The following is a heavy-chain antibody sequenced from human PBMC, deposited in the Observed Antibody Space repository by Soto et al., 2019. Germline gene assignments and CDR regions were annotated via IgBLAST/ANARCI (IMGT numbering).Heavy chain of an antibody. Sequence: GGSLRLSCAASGFPVSSNYMSWVRQAPGKGLEWVSVIYSGGSTYYADSVKGRFTISRDNSKNTLYLQMNSLRAEDTAVYYCARVRATMVRGVMYYYYYMDVWGKGTTVTVSS. CDR2: IYSGGST. V-gene: IGHV3-66*01. J-gene: IGHJ6*03. CDR1: GFPVSSNY. D-gene: IGHD3-10*01. CDR3: ARVRATMVRGVMYYYYYMDV.